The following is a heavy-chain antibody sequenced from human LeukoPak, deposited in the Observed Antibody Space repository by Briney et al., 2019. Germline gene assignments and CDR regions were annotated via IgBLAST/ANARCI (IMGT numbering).Heavy chain of an antibody. CDR3: ARDPVRGVMYFGDFDP. CDR2: INAGNGNT. V-gene: IGHV1-3*01. CDR1: GYTFTSYA. J-gene: IGHJ5*02. Sequence: GASVKVSCKASGYTFTSYAMHWVRQAPGQRLEWMGWINAGNGNTKYSQKFQGRVTITRDTSASTAYMELSSLRSEDTAVYYCARDPVRGVMYFGDFDPWGQGTLVTVSS. D-gene: IGHD3-10*01.